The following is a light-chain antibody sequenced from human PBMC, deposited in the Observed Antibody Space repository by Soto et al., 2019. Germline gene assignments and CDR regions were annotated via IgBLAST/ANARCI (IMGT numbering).Light chain of an antibody. CDR3: QHFGTSRYT. CDR2: GAF. CDR1: QSVRTSD. J-gene: IGKJ2*01. Sequence: EVVLTQSPGTLSLSPGERATLSCRASQSVRTSDVTWYQHQPGQAPRLLIYGAFNRATDIQDRFSGSGSGTDFTLTISRLEAEDFAVYYCQHFGTSRYTFVQGTRLEIK. V-gene: IGKV3-20*01.